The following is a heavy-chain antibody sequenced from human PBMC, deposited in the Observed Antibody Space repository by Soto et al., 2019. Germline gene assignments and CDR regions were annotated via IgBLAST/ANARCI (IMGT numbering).Heavy chain of an antibody. J-gene: IGHJ4*02. CDR3: VSQRTSVLTQAYFDY. CDR1: GGSASNSNYY. D-gene: IGHD2-8*01. CDR2: VYYRGRS. V-gene: IGHV4-39*01. Sequence: KTSETLSLTCTVSGGSASNSNYYWGWIRQSPGKGLEWIGSVYYRGRSYSKSSVKSRVTISVDTSKNQFSLNLNSVTASDTAVYFCVSQRTSVLTQAYFDYWGPGALVTVSS.